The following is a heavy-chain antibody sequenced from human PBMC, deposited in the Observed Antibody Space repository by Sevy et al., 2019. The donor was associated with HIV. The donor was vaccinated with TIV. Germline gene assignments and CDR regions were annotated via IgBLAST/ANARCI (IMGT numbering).Heavy chain of an antibody. Sequence: ASVKVSCKASGYTFTSYGISWVRQAPGQGLEWMGWISAYNGNTNYAQKLQGRVTMTTDTSTSTAYMELRSLRSDDTAVYYCAGDTFGGSYYRVDYWGQGTLVTVSS. J-gene: IGHJ4*02. CDR1: GYTFTSYG. D-gene: IGHD1-26*01. CDR2: ISAYNGNT. V-gene: IGHV1-18*01. CDR3: AGDTFGGSYYRVDY.